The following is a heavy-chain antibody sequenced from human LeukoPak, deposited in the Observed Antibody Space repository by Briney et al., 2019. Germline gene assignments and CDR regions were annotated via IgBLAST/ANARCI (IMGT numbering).Heavy chain of an antibody. CDR1: GYTFTSYW. J-gene: IGHJ3*02. CDR2: VYPGDSDT. D-gene: IGHD5/OR15-5a*01. Sequence: GESLEISCKTSGYTFTSYWIAWVRQMPGKGLEWMGIVYPGDSDTRYSPSFQGQVTISVDKSITTAYLQWSSLRASDTAMYYCARDLRSTEGAFDIWGQGTMVTVSS. V-gene: IGHV5-51*01. CDR3: ARDLRSTEGAFDI.